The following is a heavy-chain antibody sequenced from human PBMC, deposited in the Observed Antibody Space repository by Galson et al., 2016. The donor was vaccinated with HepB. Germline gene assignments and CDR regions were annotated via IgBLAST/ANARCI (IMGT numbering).Heavy chain of an antibody. J-gene: IGHJ3*02. D-gene: IGHD4-17*01. CDR2: IDWDDDK. Sequence: PALVKPTQTLTLTCTFSGFSLTTDGMCVSWIRQPPGKPLEWLALIDWDDDKYYSTSLQTRLTISKDTAKSQVLLTMTTLDPVDTAAYYRARSTLTTVTSYPFDIWGQGTVVTVSS. CDR3: ARSTLTTVTSYPFDI. CDR1: GFSLTTDGMC. V-gene: IGHV2-70*01.